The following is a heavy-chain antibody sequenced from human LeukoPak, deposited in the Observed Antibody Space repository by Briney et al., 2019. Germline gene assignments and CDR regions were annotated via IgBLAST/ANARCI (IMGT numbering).Heavy chain of an antibody. Sequence: SETLSLTCAVYGGSFSGYYWSWIRQPPGKGLEWIGEINHSGSTNYNPSLKSRVTISVGTSKNQFSLNLSSVTAADTAVYYCAIPTRYCSSTSCYAPFDYWGQGTLVTVSS. J-gene: IGHJ4*02. CDR1: GGSFSGYY. CDR2: INHSGST. V-gene: IGHV4-34*01. CDR3: AIPTRYCSSTSCYAPFDY. D-gene: IGHD2-2*01.